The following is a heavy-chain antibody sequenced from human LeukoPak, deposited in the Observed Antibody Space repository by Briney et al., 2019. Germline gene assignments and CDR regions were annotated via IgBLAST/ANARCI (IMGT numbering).Heavy chain of an antibody. D-gene: IGHD1-14*01. Sequence: GGSRRLSCAASGFTFSSYAMHWVRQAPGKGLEWVAIMAYDGSVKYYAESVKGRFTISTDNSKNTLYLQMNSQRAEDTAVYYCARDPGRRPPTIFDYWGQGTLVTVSS. J-gene: IGHJ4*02. V-gene: IGHV3-30*04. CDR1: GFTFSSYA. CDR2: MAYDGSVK. CDR3: ARDPGRRPPTIFDY.